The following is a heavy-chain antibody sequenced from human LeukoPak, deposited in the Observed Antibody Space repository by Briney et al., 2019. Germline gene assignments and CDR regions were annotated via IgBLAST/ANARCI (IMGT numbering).Heavy chain of an antibody. CDR2: VFYTATT. D-gene: IGHD6-13*01. V-gene: IGHV4-39*07. CDR3: ARDPVAGTGTNT. J-gene: IGHJ5*02. CDR1: GDSITNINYY. Sequence: SETLSLTCSVSGDSITNINYYWGWIRQPPGRGLEWIATVFYTATTYSNPSLKSRVTISVDSSQNEVSLKVTAVTAADTAVYYCARDPVAGTGTNTWGQGTLVTVSS.